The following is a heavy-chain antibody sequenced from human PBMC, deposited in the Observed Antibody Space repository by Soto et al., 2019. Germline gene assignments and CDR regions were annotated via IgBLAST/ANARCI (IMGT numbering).Heavy chain of an antibody. V-gene: IGHV3-23*01. J-gene: IGHJ6*02. CDR2: ISGGGSRT. Sequence: EVQLLESGGGLVQPGGSLRLSCAASGFTFNSYAMSWVRQAPGKGLEWVSDISGGGSRTYYADSVKGRFSISRDNSKNTLYLQMNSLTADDTAIYYCAKERYYDILTGPENDYYYYGMDVWGQGTTVTVSS. CDR3: AKERYYDILTGPENDYYYYGMDV. CDR1: GFTFNSYA. D-gene: IGHD3-9*01.